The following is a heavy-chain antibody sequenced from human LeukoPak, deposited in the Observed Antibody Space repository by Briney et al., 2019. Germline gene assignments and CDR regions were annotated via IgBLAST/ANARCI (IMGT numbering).Heavy chain of an antibody. Sequence: PSETLSLTCTVSGGSIIYYFWSWVRQPPGKALEWIGHIYYSGDTTYNPSLKSRVSMSVDTSKNQLFLKMSSVTAADTAVYYCARFEIYQDSTFHYLDYWGQGALVTVSS. CDR2: IYYSGDT. CDR1: GGSIIYYF. D-gene: IGHD2-2*02. J-gene: IGHJ4*02. CDR3: ARFEIYQDSTFHYLDY. V-gene: IGHV4-59*12.